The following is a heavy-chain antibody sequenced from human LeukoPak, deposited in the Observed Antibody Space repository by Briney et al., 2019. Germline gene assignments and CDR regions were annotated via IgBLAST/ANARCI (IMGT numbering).Heavy chain of an antibody. D-gene: IGHD3-10*01. J-gene: IGHJ5*02. CDR2: IYYSGST. V-gene: IGHV4-61*01. Sequence: KPSETLSLICTVSNDSVSSTNYYWSWIRQPPGKGLEWIGYIYYSGSTNYNPSLKSRVTISVDTSKNQFSLKLTSVSAADTAVYYCARFLMYHYGSGTSKNWVDPWGQGTLVTVSS. CDR1: NDSVSSTNYY. CDR3: ARFLMYHYGSGTSKNWVDP.